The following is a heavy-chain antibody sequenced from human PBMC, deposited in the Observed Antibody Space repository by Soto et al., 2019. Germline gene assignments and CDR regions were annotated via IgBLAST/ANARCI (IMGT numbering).Heavy chain of an antibody. CDR1: GFSFVSYW. J-gene: IGHJ4*02. D-gene: IGHD6-19*01. V-gene: IGHV3-74*01. Sequence: PGGSLRLSCAASGFSFVSYWMHWVRQVPGEGLAWVSRINGNADNSDYADSVKGRFTISRDNAMNRLYLQMDSLRADDTGVYYCVRDFRGAVAGSEFDHWGQGPLVTVSS. CDR2: INGNADNS. CDR3: VRDFRGAVAGSEFDH.